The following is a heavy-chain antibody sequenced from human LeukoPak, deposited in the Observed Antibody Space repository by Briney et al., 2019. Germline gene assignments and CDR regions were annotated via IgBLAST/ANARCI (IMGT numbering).Heavy chain of an antibody. V-gene: IGHV3-66*01. Sequence: GGSLRLSCAASGFTVSSNYMSWVRQAPGKGLEWVSVIYNGGSTEYADSVKGRFTVSRDNSKNTLYLQMNSLRAEDTAVYYCARSSDGDYYYYFDYWGQGTLVTVSS. CDR2: IYNGGST. J-gene: IGHJ4*02. CDR3: ARSSDGDYYYYFDY. D-gene: IGHD4-17*01. CDR1: GFTVSSNY.